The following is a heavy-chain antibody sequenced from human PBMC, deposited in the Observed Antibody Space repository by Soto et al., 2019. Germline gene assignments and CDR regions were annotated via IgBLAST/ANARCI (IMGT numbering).Heavy chain of an antibody. CDR3: ARERGAGMDV. CDR1: GFTFSTYI. V-gene: IGHV3-48*01. D-gene: IGHD4-17*01. CDR2: ISTGSSSI. Sequence: EVQLAESGGDLVQPGGSLRLSCVASGFTFSTYIMNWVRQAPGKGLEWVSYISTGSSSIFYAGSVRGRFTISRDNARNSLYLQMNTLRAEDTGVYYCARERGAGMDVWGQGTTVTVSS. J-gene: IGHJ6*02.